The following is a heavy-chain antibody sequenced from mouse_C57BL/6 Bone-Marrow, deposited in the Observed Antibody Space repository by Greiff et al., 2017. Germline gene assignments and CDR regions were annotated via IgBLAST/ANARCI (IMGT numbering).Heavy chain of an antibody. Sequence: QVQLQQSGAELARPGASVKMSCKASGYTFTSYTMHWVKQRPGQGLEWIGYIIPSSGYTKYNQKFKDKATLTADKSSSTAYMQLSSLTSEDSAGDYCARGRWYYFDYWSQGATLTVAS. V-gene: IGHV1-4*01. J-gene: IGHJ2*01. CDR1: GYTFTSYT. D-gene: IGHD2-3*01. CDR2: IIPSSGYT. CDR3: ARGRWYYFDY.